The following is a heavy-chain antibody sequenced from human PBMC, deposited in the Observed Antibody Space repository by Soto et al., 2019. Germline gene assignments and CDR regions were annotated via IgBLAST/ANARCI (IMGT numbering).Heavy chain of an antibody. D-gene: IGHD3-10*01. V-gene: IGHV3-23*01. Sequence: EVQLLESGGGLVQPGGSLRLSCAASGFTFSSYAMSWVRQAPGKGLERVSAISGSGGSTYYADSVKGRFTISRDNSKNTLYLQMNSLRAEDTAVYYCAKEGGFGAGLEYYFDYWGQGTLVTVSS. J-gene: IGHJ4*02. CDR1: GFTFSSYA. CDR2: ISGSGGST. CDR3: AKEGGFGAGLEYYFDY.